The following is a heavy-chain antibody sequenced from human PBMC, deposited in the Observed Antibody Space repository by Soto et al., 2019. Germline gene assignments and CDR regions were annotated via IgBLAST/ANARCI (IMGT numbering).Heavy chain of an antibody. CDR1: GYTLSKYW. V-gene: IGHV5-51*01. CDR3: ARATAVATTRSWYFDL. J-gene: IGHJ2*01. Sequence: EVQLEQSGAEVKKPGEFLKISCKASGYTLSKYWIAWVRQMPGKGLDWMGVIYPIDSDTEYSPSFQGHVSISADKSISTAYLQWSSLKASDTASDYCARATAVATTRSWYFDLWGRGTLVTVSS. CDR2: IYPIDSDT. D-gene: IGHD6-19*01.